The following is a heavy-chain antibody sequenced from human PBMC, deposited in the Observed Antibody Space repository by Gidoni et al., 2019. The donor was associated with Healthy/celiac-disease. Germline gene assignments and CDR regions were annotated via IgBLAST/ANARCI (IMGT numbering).Heavy chain of an antibody. CDR2: ISYDGSNK. Sequence: QVQLVESGGGVVQPGRSLRLSCAASGFPFSSYGMHWVRQAPGKGLEWVAVISYDGSNKYYADSVKGRFTISRDNSKNTLYLQMNSLRAEDTAVYYCAKDRSVSSSWHHYWGQGTLVTVSS. D-gene: IGHD6-13*01. J-gene: IGHJ4*02. V-gene: IGHV3-30*18. CDR1: GFPFSSYG. CDR3: AKDRSVSSSWHHY.